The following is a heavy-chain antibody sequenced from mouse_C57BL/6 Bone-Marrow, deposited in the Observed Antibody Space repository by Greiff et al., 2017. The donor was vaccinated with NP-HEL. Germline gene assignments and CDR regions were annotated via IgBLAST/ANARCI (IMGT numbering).Heavy chain of an antibody. CDR1: GYTFTDYY. Sequence: VQLQQSGPELVKPGASVKISCKASGYTFTDYYMNWVKQSHGKSLEWIGDINPNNGGTSYNQKFKGKATLTVDKSSSTAYMELRSLTSEDSAVYYCASGSNWGGAWFAYWGQGTLVTVSA. CDR2: INPNNGGT. CDR3: ASGSNWGGAWFAY. V-gene: IGHV1-26*01. D-gene: IGHD4-1*01. J-gene: IGHJ3*01.